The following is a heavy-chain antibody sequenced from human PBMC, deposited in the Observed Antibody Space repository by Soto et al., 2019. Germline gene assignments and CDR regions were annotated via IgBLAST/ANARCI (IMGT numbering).Heavy chain of an antibody. Sequence: QVQLQESGPGLVKPSQTLSLTCTVSGGSISSGGYYWSWIRQHPGKGLEWIGYIYYSGSSYYNPSLKSRVTIFVDTSKNQFSRNLSSVTAADTAVYYCARISRDHTPPDFAMDVWGQGTTVTVSS. V-gene: IGHV4-31*03. CDR3: ARISRDHTPPDFAMDV. CDR1: GGSISSGGYY. D-gene: IGHD3-16*02. CDR2: IYYSGSS. J-gene: IGHJ6*02.